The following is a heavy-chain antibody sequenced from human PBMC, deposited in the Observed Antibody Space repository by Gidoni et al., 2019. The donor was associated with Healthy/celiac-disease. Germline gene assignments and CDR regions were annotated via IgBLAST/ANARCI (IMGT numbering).Heavy chain of an antibody. CDR3: AKGEGEGITIFGVVIRDNWFDP. Sequence: EVQLVESGGGLVQPGRSLRLSCAASGFTFADYAMHWVRQAPGKGLEWVSGISWNSGSIGYADSVKGRFTISRDNAKNSLYLQMNSLRAEDTALYYCAKGEGEGITIFGVVIRDNWFDPWGQGTLVTVSS. CDR1: GFTFADYA. D-gene: IGHD3-3*01. J-gene: IGHJ5*02. CDR2: ISWNSGSI. V-gene: IGHV3-9*01.